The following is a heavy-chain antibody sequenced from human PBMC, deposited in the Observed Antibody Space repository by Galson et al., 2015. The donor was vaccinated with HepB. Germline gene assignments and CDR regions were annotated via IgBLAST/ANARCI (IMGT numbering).Heavy chain of an antibody. Sequence: CTVSGYSISSGYYWGWIRQPPGKGLEWIGSIYHSVSTYYNPSLKSRITISVDTSKNQFSLKLSSVTAADTAVYYCARYYGRIVVVITAPPRNLKDWYFDLWGRCTLVTVSS. J-gene: IGHJ2*01. CDR1: GYSISSGYY. CDR3: ARYYGRIVVVITAPPRNLKDWYFDL. D-gene: IGHD3-22*01. CDR2: IYHSVST. V-gene: IGHV4-38-2*02.